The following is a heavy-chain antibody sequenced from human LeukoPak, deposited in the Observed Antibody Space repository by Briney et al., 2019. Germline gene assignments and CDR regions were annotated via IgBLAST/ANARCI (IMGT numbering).Heavy chain of an antibody. CDR3: GRSITVTLVRQGRDAFDL. V-gene: IGHV1-18*01. CDR2: ISAYIVNT. D-gene: IGHD3-22*01. Sequence: ASVKLSCTASGYTFPSYGISSVRQAPGQGLEWRGWISAYIVNTNFAQKVQGRFTMTTATSTSTAYMELRSLMSDATPVYYCGRSITVTLVRQGRDAFDLWGQGRMVTVSS. J-gene: IGHJ3*01. CDR1: GYTFPSYG.